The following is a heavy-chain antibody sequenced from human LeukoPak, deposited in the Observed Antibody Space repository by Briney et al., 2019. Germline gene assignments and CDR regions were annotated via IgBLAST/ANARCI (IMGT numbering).Heavy chain of an antibody. V-gene: IGHV3-21*01. Sequence: GGSLRHSCVASGFTFSTSSMNWVRQAPGKGLEWVSSISSTSGHIAYTDSVKGRFTIFRDNAKNSLYLQMNSLRAEDTAVYYCTRRHCTATQCFSFDSWGQGSLVTVSS. CDR1: GFTFSTSS. D-gene: IGHD2-15*01. J-gene: IGHJ4*02. CDR3: TRRHCTATQCFSFDS. CDR2: ISSTSGHI.